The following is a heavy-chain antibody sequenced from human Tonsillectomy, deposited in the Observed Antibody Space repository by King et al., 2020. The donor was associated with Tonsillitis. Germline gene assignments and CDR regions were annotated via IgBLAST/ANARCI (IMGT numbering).Heavy chain of an antibody. J-gene: IGHJ4*02. CDR3: VKSTTYYYDSSGYYYFDY. Sequence: VQLVESGGGFVQPGGSLRLSCSASGFTFSSYAMHWVRQAPGKGREYVSAISSNGGSTYYADSVKGSFTISTDNTKNTLYLLMSSLRAEVTAVYYCVKSTTYYYDSSGYYYFDYWGQGTLVTVSS. V-gene: IGHV3-64D*06. D-gene: IGHD3-22*01. CDR1: GFTFSSYA. CDR2: ISSNGGST.